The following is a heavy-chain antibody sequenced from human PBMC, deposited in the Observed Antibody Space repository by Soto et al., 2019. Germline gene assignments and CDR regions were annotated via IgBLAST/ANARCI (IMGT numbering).Heavy chain of an antibody. CDR3: ARGRYCSSTSCQENDAFDI. D-gene: IGHD2-2*01. Sequence: QVQLVESGGGLVKPGGSLRLSCAASGFTFSDYYMSWIRQAPGKGLEWVSYISSSGSTIYYADSVKGRFTISRDNAKNSLYLQMNSPRAEDTAVYYCARGRYCSSTSCQENDAFDIWGQGTMVTVSS. CDR2: ISSSGSTI. CDR1: GFTFSDYY. V-gene: IGHV3-11*01. J-gene: IGHJ3*02.